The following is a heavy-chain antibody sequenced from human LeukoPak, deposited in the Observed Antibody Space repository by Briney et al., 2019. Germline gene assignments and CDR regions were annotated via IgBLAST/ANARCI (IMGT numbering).Heavy chain of an antibody. CDR2: ISSDSSTI. CDR1: GFTFRSYP. CDR3: ARVSI. J-gene: IGHJ3*02. D-gene: IGHD3-3*02. V-gene: IGHV3-48*01. Sequence: GGSLRLSCAVSGFTFRSYPMNWVRQAPGKGLEWVSYISSDSSTIYYADSVKGRFTISRDNAKNSLYLHMDSLRAEDTAVYYCARVSIWGQGTMVTVSS.